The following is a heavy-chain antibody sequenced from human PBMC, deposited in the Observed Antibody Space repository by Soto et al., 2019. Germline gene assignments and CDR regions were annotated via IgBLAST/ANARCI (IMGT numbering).Heavy chain of an antibody. CDR2: ISGSGGST. D-gene: IGHD4-17*01. Sequence: GGSLRLSCAASGFTFSSYAMSWVRQAPGKGLEWVSAISGSGGSTYYADSVKGRFTISRDNSKNTLYLQMNSLRAEDTAVYYCAKCLSGSGFYGSYYFDYWGQGTLVTVSS. CDR3: AKCLSGSGFYGSYYFDY. V-gene: IGHV3-23*01. CDR1: GFTFSSYA. J-gene: IGHJ4*02.